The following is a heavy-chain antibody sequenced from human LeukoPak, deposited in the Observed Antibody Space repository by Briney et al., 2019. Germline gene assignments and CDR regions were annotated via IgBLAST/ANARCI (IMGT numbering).Heavy chain of an antibody. D-gene: IGHD2-2*01. CDR1: GFSFSDYY. CDR3: ARTPNYCSSTSCFDY. V-gene: IGHV3-21*01. Sequence: PGGSLRLSCAASGFSFSDYYMSWVRQAPGKGLEWVSSISSSSSYIYYADSVKGRFTISRDNAKNSLYLQMNSLRAEDTAVYYCARTPNYCSSTSCFDYWGQGTLVTVSS. CDR2: ISSSSSYI. J-gene: IGHJ4*02.